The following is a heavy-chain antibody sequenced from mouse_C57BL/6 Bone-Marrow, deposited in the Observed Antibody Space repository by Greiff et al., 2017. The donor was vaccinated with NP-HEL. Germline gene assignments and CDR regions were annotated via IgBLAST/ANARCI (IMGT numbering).Heavy chain of an antibody. D-gene: IGHD2-3*01. V-gene: IGHV1-55*01. Sequence: QVQLQQPGAELVKPGASVKMSCKASGYTFTSYWIPWVKQRPGQGLEWIGDIYPGSGSTNYHEKFKSKATLTVDTSSSTAYMQLSSLTSEDSAAYYCAREGGWLSYYAMDYWGQGTSVTVSS. CDR3: AREGGWLSYYAMDY. CDR1: GYTFTSYW. J-gene: IGHJ4*01. CDR2: IYPGSGST.